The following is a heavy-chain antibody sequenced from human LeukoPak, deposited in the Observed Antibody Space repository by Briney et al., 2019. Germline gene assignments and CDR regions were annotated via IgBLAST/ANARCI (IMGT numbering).Heavy chain of an antibody. CDR3: ASVGEFDY. Sequence: SETLSLTCAVSGGSISSNSYYWGWIRQPPGKGLEWIGSIYYSGSTYYNPSLKSRVTISVDTSKNQFSLKLSSVTAADTAVYYCASVGEFDYWGQGTLVTVSS. J-gene: IGHJ4*02. D-gene: IGHD3-10*01. V-gene: IGHV4-39*01. CDR2: IYYSGST. CDR1: GGSISSNSYY.